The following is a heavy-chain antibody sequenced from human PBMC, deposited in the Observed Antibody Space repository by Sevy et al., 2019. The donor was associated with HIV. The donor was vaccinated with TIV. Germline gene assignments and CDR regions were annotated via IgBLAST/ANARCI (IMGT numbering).Heavy chain of an antibody. V-gene: IGHV3-33*03. CDR2: IWFYGSFK. CDR3: AKDQGPYGSGSPEF. J-gene: IGHJ4*02. CDR1: GFTFGGSA. Sequence: GGALRLSCEASGFTFGGSALHWVRQAPGRGLEGVGVIWFYGSFKYYEDSVKGRFTISRDNAKNTAYLQINSLRGEDTAVYYCAKDQGPYGSGSPEFWGQGALVTVSS. D-gene: IGHD3-10*01.